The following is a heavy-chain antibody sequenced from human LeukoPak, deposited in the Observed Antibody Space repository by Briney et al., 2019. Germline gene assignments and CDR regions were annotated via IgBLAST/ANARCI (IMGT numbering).Heavy chain of an antibody. Sequence: GGSLRLSCAASGFTFSSYEMNWVRQAPGKGLEWVSYISSSGSTIYYADSVKGRFTISRDNAKNSLYLHMSSLKTEDTAVYYCAKSRRGTIDTYFFDYWGQGTLVTVSS. V-gene: IGHV3-48*03. CDR3: AKSRRGTIDTYFFDY. CDR2: ISSSGSTI. D-gene: IGHD1/OR15-1a*01. J-gene: IGHJ4*02. CDR1: GFTFSSYE.